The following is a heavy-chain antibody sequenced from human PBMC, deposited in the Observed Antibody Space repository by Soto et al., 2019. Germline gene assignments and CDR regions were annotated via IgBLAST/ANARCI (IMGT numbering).Heavy chain of an antibody. J-gene: IGHJ6*02. CDR1: GFTFSSYG. CDR2: IWYDGSNK. Sequence: PGGSLRLSCAASGFTFSSYGMHWVRQAPGKGLEWVAVIWYDGSNKYYADSVKGRFTISRDNSKNTLYLQMNSLRAEDTAVYYCARDEYYYDSSGYYVPTPTDYYGMDVWGQGTTVTVSS. CDR3: ARDEYYYDSSGYYVPTPTDYYGMDV. V-gene: IGHV3-33*01. D-gene: IGHD3-22*01.